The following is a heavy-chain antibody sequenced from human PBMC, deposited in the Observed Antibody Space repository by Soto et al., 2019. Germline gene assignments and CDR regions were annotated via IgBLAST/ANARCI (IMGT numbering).Heavy chain of an antibody. D-gene: IGHD5-12*01. CDR2: IMPIFRTP. CDR1: GGTFSNSA. CDR3: ARDNGRLRLGGNYCRIWDV. Sequence: QVQLEQSGAEVKQPGSSVRVSCKASGGTFSNSAISWVRQAPGQGLEWMGGIMPIFRTPDYAQKFQGRVILTADETTSTSYKQLHGMTSDDTAVYYSARDNGRLRLGGNYCRIWDVGGEGTTVTVSS. V-gene: IGHV1-69*12. J-gene: IGHJ6*04.